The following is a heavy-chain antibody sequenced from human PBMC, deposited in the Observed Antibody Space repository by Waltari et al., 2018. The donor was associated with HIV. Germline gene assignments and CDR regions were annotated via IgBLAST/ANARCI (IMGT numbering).Heavy chain of an antibody. D-gene: IGHD3-3*01. CDR2: ISGSGGST. J-gene: IGHJ6*02. V-gene: IGHV3-23*01. CDR1: GFTFSRNA. Sequence: QLLESGGALVQPGGSLCLTSAAGGFTFSRNAIVWSRQAPGKGLEWVSAISGSGGSTDYADSVKGRFTISRDNSKNTLYLQMNSLRAEDTAVYYCAKGHYDFWSGSYYYGMDVWGQGTTVTVSS. CDR3: AKGHYDFWSGSYYYGMDV.